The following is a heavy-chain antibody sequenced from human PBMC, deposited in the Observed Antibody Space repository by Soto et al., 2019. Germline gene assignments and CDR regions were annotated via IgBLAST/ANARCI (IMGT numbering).Heavy chain of an antibody. D-gene: IGHD1-7*01. CDR1: GFTFSTYS. CDR2: ITATGGNT. J-gene: IGHJ3*02. Sequence: PGGSLRLSCAASGFTFSTYSMTWVRQAPGKGLEWVAHITATGGNTYYADSVRGRLTISRDTSGNTLYLQMNGLRAEDTALYYCAKCMQAYWNYDAHHIWGQGTMVTVSS. V-gene: IGHV3-23*01. CDR3: AKCMQAYWNYDAHHI.